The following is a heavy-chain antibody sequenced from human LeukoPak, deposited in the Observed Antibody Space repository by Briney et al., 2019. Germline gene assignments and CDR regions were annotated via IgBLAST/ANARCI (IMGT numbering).Heavy chain of an antibody. Sequence: GGSLRLSCAASGFTFSSYAMSWVRQDPGKGLEWVSAISGSGGSTYYADSVKGRFTISRDNSKNTLYLQMNSLRAEDTAVYYCAKAYCSSTSCPHNYWGQGTLVTVSS. V-gene: IGHV3-23*01. CDR1: GFTFSSYA. D-gene: IGHD2-2*01. CDR2: ISGSGGST. CDR3: AKAYCSSTSCPHNY. J-gene: IGHJ4*02.